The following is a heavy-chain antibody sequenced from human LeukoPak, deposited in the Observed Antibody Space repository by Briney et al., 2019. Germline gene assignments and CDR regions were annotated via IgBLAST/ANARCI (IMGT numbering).Heavy chain of an antibody. CDR2: ISSSSSYI. D-gene: IGHD1-26*01. J-gene: IGHJ4*02. CDR3: ARVGGSYYDY. CDR1: GYTFSSYS. Sequence: GGSLRLSCAASGYTFSSYSMNWVRQAPGKGLEWVSSISSSSSYIYYADSVKGRFTISRDNAKNSLYLQMNSLRAEDTAVYYCARVGGSYYDYWGQGTLVTVSS. V-gene: IGHV3-21*01.